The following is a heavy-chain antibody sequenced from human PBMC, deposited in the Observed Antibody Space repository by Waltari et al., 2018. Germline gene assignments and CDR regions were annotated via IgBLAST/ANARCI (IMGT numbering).Heavy chain of an antibody. Sequence: QVQLVESGGGVVQPGRSLRLSCAASGFTFSSYAMHWVRQAPGKGREWVAVRSYDGSNKYYADAVKGRFTISRDNSKNTLYLQMNSLRAEDTAVYYCARGGRKVLVVYGEPPFDPWGQGTLVTVSS. J-gene: IGHJ5*02. CDR1: GFTFSSYA. CDR2: RSYDGSNK. CDR3: ARGGRKVLVVYGEPPFDP. D-gene: IGHD2-8*02. V-gene: IGHV3-30-3*01.